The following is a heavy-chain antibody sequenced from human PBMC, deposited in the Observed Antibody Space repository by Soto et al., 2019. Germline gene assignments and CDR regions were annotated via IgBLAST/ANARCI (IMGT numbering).Heavy chain of an antibody. CDR1: GGTFGSYT. CDR2: IIPILGIA. J-gene: IGHJ4*02. Sequence: QVQLVQSGAEVKKPGSSVKVYCKASGGTFGSYTISWVRQAPGQGLEWMGRIIPILGIANYAQKFQGRVTITADKSTSTAYMELSSLRSEDTAVYYCAREEYYYGSGSFFDYWGQGTLVTVSS. CDR3: AREEYYYGSGSFFDY. D-gene: IGHD3-10*01. V-gene: IGHV1-69*08.